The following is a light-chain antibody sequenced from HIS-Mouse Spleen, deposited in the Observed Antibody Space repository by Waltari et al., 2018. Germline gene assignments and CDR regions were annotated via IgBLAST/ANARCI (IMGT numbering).Light chain of an antibody. CDR3: QQYYSTPFT. V-gene: IGKV4-1*01. J-gene: IGKJ3*01. CDR1: QSVLYSSNNKNY. CDR2: WAS. Sequence: DIVMTQSPDSLAVSLGERAPINCKSSQSVLYSSNNKNYLAWYQQKPGQPPKLPIYWASTRESGVPDRFSGSGSGTDFTLTISSLQAEDVAVYYCQQYYSTPFTFGPGTKVDIK.